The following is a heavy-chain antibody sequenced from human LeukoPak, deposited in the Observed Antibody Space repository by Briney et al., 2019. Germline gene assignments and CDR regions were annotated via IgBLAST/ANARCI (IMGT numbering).Heavy chain of an antibody. V-gene: IGHV4-61*02. J-gene: IGHJ4*02. Sequence: SETLSLTCTVSGGSISSGSYYWSWIRQPAGKGLEWIGRIYTSGSTNYNPSLKSRVTISVDTSKNQFSLKLSSVTAADTAVYYCARVRSGSYFGQGLFDYWGQGTLVTVSS. D-gene: IGHD1-26*01. CDR3: ARVRSGSYFGQGLFDY. CDR2: IYTSGST. CDR1: GGSISSGSYY.